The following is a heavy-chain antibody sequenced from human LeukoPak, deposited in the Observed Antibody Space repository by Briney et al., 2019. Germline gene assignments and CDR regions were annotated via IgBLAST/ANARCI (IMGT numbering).Heavy chain of an antibody. Sequence: GVSLRLSCAAAGFTFSSYSMNWVRQAPGKGLEWVSYISSSGSPIYYADSVKGRFTTSRDSAKNSLDLQMNSLRVEDTAVYYCARDLGGSSKPDYWGQGTLVTVSS. CDR3: ARDLGGSSKPDY. CDR1: GFTFSSYS. D-gene: IGHD1-26*01. V-gene: IGHV3-48*04. J-gene: IGHJ4*02. CDR2: ISSSGSPI.